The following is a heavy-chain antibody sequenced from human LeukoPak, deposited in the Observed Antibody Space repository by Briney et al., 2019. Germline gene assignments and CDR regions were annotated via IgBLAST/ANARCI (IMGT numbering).Heavy chain of an antibody. D-gene: IGHD5-18*01. Sequence: PGGSLRLSRAASGFTFSSYGIHWVRRAAGKGLEWVTFIQYDGSNKYADSVKGRFTISRDNSKNVLYLQMNSLRAEDTALYYCARSSSRLDTSSLEHWGQGTLVTVSS. CDR2: IQYDGSNK. V-gene: IGHV3-30*02. CDR1: GFTFSSYG. J-gene: IGHJ4*01. CDR3: ARSSSRLDTSSLEH.